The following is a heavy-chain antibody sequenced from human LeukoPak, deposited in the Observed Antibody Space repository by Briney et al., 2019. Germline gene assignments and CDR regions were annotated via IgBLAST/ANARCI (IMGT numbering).Heavy chain of an antibody. J-gene: IGHJ3*02. CDR3: AKVRRFGELLSAFDI. CDR2: ISGSGGSA. Sequence: GGSLRLSCAASGFTFSSYAMSWVRQAPGKGLEWVSAISGSGGSAYYADSVKGRFTISRDNSKNTLYLQMNSLRAEDTAVYYCAKVRRFGELLSAFDIWGQGTMVTVSS. D-gene: IGHD3-10*01. V-gene: IGHV3-23*01. CDR1: GFTFSSYA.